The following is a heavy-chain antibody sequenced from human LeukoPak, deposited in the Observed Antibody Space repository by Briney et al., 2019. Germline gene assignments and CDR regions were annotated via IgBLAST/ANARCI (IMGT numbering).Heavy chain of an antibody. CDR3: ARDGGGDCYLDY. V-gene: IGHV3-11*04. CDR1: GFTFSDYY. Sequence: GSLRLSCAASGFTFSDYYMSWVRQAPGKGLEGVSYVSSSGSTIYYADSVKGRLTISRDNAKNSLYLQMNSLRAEDTAVYYCARDGGGDCYLDYWGQGTLVTVSS. CDR2: VSSSGSTI. D-gene: IGHD2-21*02. J-gene: IGHJ4*02.